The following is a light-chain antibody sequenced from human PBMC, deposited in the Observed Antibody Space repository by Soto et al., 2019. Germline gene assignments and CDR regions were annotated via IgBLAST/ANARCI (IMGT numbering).Light chain of an antibody. CDR1: RTVSSNY. Sequence: IVVAPSTAHLSLSPGEISTLACKVCRTVSSNYLAWYQQKPGQAPRLLIYCASSRATGVPDRFSGSGSGTDFTLTISRLQAQDVAVYYSQQYFSSPLTFRQGTKVDI. CDR2: CAS. CDR3: QQYFSSPLT. J-gene: IGKJ4*01. V-gene: IGKV3-20*01.